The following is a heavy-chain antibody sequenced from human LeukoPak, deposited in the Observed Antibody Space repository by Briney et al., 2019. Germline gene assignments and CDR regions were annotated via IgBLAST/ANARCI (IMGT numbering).Heavy chain of an antibody. Sequence: GGSLRLSCAASGFTFSDYYMSWIRQAPGKGLEWVSYISSGGSTIYYADSVKGRFTISRDNAKNSLYLQMNSLRAEDTAVYYCARWRTRYCSSTSCYTNWFDPWGQGTLVTVSS. CDR1: GFTFSDYY. D-gene: IGHD2-2*01. J-gene: IGHJ5*02. V-gene: IGHV3-11*01. CDR2: ISSGGSTI. CDR3: ARWRTRYCSSTSCYTNWFDP.